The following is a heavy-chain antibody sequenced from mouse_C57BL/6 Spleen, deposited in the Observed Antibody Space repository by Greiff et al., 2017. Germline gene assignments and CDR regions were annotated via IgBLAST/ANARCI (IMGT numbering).Heavy chain of an antibody. V-gene: IGHV5-9-1*02. CDR2: ISSGGDYI. CDR3: TRGSGSSYKYFDY. D-gene: IGHD1-1*01. CDR1: GFTFSSYA. J-gene: IGHJ2*01. Sequence: EVKLVESGEGLVKPGGSLKLSCAASGFTFSSYAMSWVRQTPEKRLEWVAYISSGGDYIYYADTVKGRFTISRDNARNTLYLQMSSLKSEDTAMYYCTRGSGSSYKYFDYWGQGTTLTVSS.